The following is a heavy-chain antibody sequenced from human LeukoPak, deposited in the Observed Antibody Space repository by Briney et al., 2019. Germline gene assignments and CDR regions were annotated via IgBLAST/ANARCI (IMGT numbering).Heavy chain of an antibody. D-gene: IGHD3-10*01. V-gene: IGHV3-30*18. CDR1: GFTFSSYG. CDR2: ISYDGSNK. Sequence: PGRSLRLSCAASGFTFSSYGMHWVRQAPGKGLEWVAVISYDGSNKYYADSVKGRFTISRDNSKNTLYLQMNSLRAEDTAVYYCAKDHESWIDYWGQGTLVTVSS. CDR3: AKDHESWIDY. J-gene: IGHJ4*02.